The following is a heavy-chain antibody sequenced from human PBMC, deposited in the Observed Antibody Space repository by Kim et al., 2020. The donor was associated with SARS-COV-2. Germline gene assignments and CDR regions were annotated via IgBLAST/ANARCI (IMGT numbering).Heavy chain of an antibody. D-gene: IGHD3-22*01. V-gene: IGHV4-34*01. J-gene: IGHJ4*02. CDR3: ARVLVSSGYRRTNQIDY. Sequence: LKSRVTISVDTSKNQFSLKLSSVTAADTAVYYCARVLVSSGYRRTNQIDYWGQGTLVTVSS.